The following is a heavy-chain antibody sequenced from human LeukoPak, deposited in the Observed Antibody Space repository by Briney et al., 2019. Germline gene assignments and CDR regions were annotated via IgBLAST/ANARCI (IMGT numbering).Heavy chain of an antibody. J-gene: IGHJ3*02. CDR3: ARSDGYGLVGI. CDR2: IYYSGST. D-gene: IGHD3-10*01. Sequence: SETLSLTCTVSGGSINSTTYYWGWIRQPPGRGLEWIGSIYYSGSTYYNPSLKSRVTISVDTSKNQLSLKLSSVTAADTAVYYCARSDGYGLVGIWGQGTMVTVSS. V-gene: IGHV4-39*07. CDR1: GGSINSTTYY.